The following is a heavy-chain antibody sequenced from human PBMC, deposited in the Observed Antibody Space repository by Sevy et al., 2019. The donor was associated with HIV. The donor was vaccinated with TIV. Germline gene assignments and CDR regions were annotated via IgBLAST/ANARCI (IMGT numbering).Heavy chain of an antibody. Sequence: GGCVRLSCAASGFTFTSYAMSCVRQAPGKGLEWVSSIDGSAINTYYADSVKGRFTISRDNSKNTLYLQMSSLRAEDTAVYYCAKVYGSGTPPYYYYYYMDVWGKGTTATVSS. V-gene: IGHV3-23*01. J-gene: IGHJ6*03. CDR3: AKVYGSGTPPYYYYYYMDV. D-gene: IGHD3-10*01. CDR2: IDGSAINT. CDR1: GFTFTSYA.